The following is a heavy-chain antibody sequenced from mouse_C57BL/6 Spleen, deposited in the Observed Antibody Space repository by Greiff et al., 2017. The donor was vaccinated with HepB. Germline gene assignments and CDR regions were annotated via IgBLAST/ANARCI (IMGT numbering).Heavy chain of an antibody. Sequence: DVQLVESGGGLVQPGGSLKLSCAASGFTFSDYYMYWVRQTPEKRLEWVAYISNGGGSTYYPDTVKGRFTISRDNAKNTLYLQMSRLKSEDTAMYYCARHATGAFDYWGQGTTLTVSS. V-gene: IGHV5-12*01. J-gene: IGHJ2*01. CDR3: ARHATGAFDY. CDR2: ISNGGGST. CDR1: GFTFSDYY. D-gene: IGHD4-1*01.